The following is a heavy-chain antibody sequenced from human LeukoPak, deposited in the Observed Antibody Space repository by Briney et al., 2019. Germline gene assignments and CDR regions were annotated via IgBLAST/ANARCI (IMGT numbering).Heavy chain of an antibody. V-gene: IGHV3-11*03. Sequence: GGSLRLSCAASGFTFSDFYMNWIRQAPGKGLEWVSFISSTGGYTNHADSVKGRFTISRDNAKNSLYLQMNSLRAEDTAVYYCARTFYTDVDTALLTSLDYWGQGTLVTVSS. D-gene: IGHD5-18*01. CDR3: ARTFYTDVDTALLTSLDY. CDR2: ISSTGGYT. CDR1: GFTFSDFY. J-gene: IGHJ4*02.